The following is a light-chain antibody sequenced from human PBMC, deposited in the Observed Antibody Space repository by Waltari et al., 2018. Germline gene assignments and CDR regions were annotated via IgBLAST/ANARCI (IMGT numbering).Light chain of an antibody. CDR3: KSFTNRLTYV. CDR1: ASDIGNYDH. Sequence: QSALTQPASVSGSPGQSLTISCTGTASDIGNYDHVSWYQQPPGKAPQLIIYDVANRPSGCSDRFSGSQSGNTASLTISGLQAEDEADYYCKSFTNRLTYVFGSGTKVSV. CDR2: DVA. J-gene: IGLJ1*01. V-gene: IGLV2-14*03.